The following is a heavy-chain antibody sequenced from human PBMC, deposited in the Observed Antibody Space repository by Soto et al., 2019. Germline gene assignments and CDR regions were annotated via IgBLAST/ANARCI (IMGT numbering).Heavy chain of an antibody. J-gene: IGHJ6*02. CDR2: IYPGDSDT. D-gene: IGHD1-26*01. CDR1: RYSFTSYW. V-gene: IGHV5-51*01. Sequence: GESLKISCKGSRYSFTSYWIGWVRQMPGKGLEWMGIIYPGDSDTRYSPSFQGQVTISADKSISTAYLQWSSLKASDTAMYYCARLGGANYYYYGMDVWGQGTTVTVSS. CDR3: ARLGGANYYYYGMDV.